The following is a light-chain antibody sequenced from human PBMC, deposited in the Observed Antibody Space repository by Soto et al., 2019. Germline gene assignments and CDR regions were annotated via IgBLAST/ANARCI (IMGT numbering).Light chain of an antibody. V-gene: IGKV3-20*01. CDR2: GAF. CDR3: QHFWGSSLT. Sequence: EIVLTQSPGTLSLSPGARATLSCRSSQSVDINFFARYQQKRGRPPRRLIYGAFSRAAGIPDRVTGSGSETDFSLTISRMVPEDYAEDYGQHFWGSSLTCGGGTKVDIK. J-gene: IGKJ4*01. CDR1: QSVDINF.